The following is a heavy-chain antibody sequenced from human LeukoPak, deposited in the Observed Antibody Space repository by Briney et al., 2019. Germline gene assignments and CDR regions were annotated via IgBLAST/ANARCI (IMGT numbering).Heavy chain of an antibody. CDR1: GGTFSSYA. CDR2: IIPIFGTA. V-gene: IGHV1-69*05. CDR3: ASLGDSSVGIDI. D-gene: IGHD3-22*01. J-gene: IGHJ3*02. Sequence: SVKVSCKASGGTFSSYAISWVRQAPGQGLEWMGRIIPIFGTANYAQKFQGRVTITTDESTSTAYMELSSLRSEDTAVYYCASLGDSSVGIDIWGQGTMVTASS.